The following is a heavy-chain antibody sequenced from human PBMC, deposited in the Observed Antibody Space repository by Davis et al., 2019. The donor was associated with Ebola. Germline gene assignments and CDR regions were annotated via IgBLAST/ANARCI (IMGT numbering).Heavy chain of an antibody. D-gene: IGHD3-22*01. J-gene: IGHJ4*02. Sequence: GESLKISCAASGFTFSSYGMHRVRQAPGKGLEWVAVISYDGSNKYYADSVKGRFTISRDNSKNTLYLQMNSLRAEDTAVYYCAKHNSSGHYYGHFDYWGQGTLVTVSS. CDR3: AKHNSSGHYYGHFDY. V-gene: IGHV3-30*18. CDR1: GFTFSSYG. CDR2: ISYDGSNK.